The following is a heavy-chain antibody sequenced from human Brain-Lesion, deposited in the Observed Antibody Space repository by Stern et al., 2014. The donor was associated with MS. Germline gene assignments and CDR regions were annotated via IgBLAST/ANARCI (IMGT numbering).Heavy chain of an antibody. V-gene: IGHV3-53*01. CDR2: LSSGGGT. CDR1: GFTVSSTY. Sequence: EVQLVESGGGLMQPGGSLRLSCVASGFTVSSTYMSWVRQAPGKGLEWVSVLSSGGGTRYGDSVKGRFTISRNTSKNTLYLQMDSLRADDTAVYYCARYCSGGSCYFHGLDVWGQGTTVTVSS. J-gene: IGHJ6*02. CDR3: ARYCSGGSCYFHGLDV. D-gene: IGHD2-15*01.